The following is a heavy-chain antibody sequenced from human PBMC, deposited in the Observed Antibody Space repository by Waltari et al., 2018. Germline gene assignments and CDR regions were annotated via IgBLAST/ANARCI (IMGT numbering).Heavy chain of an antibody. J-gene: IGHJ4*02. CDR1: GYTFTSYD. Sequence: QVQLVQSGAEVKKPGASVKVSCKASGYTFTSYDIYWVRQATGQGLEWMGWMNPNSGNTGYAQKFQGRVTITRNTSISTAYMELSSLRSEDTAVYYCARGRGCSGGSCYPEGYWGQGTLVTVSS. CDR2: MNPNSGNT. D-gene: IGHD2-15*01. V-gene: IGHV1-8*03. CDR3: ARGRGCSGGSCYPEGY.